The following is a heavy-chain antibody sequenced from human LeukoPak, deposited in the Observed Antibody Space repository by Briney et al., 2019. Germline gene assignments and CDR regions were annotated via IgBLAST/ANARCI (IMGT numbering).Heavy chain of an antibody. J-gene: IGHJ4*02. CDR2: INPNSGGT. V-gene: IGHV1-2*02. Sequence: GASVKVSCKASGYTFSGYYMHWVRQAPGQGPEWMGWINPNSGGTNFAQTFQGRVNMTRDTSISTAYMELSRLRCDDTAVYYCARSLGWENFDYWGQGTLVTVSS. CDR1: GYTFSGYY. CDR3: ARSLGWENFDY. D-gene: IGHD3/OR15-3a*01.